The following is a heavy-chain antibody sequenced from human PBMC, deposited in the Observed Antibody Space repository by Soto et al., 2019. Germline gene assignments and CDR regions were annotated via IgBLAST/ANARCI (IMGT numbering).Heavy chain of an antibody. J-gene: IGHJ6*03. CDR2: IYYSGGT. Sequence: QLQLQESGPGLVKPSETLSLTCTVSGGSISSSSYSWGWIRQPPGKGLDWIGNIYYSGGTNYNPSRENRVTLSADTSRNHFCLKVSSGAAADTAFYYCARLVRGRYYDIFTCYSRDYYSHIDVWGKGTTVTVSS. CDR3: ARLVRGRYYDIFTCYSRDYYSHIDV. D-gene: IGHD3-9*01. V-gene: IGHV4-39*01. CDR1: GGSISSSSYS.